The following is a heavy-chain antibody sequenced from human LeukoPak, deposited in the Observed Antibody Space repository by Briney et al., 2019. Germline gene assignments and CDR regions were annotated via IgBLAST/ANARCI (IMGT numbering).Heavy chain of an antibody. CDR2: ISYDGSNK. CDR3: AKAYPYYYDSSGYFDY. CDR1: GFTFSSYG. Sequence: GGSLRLSCAASGFTFSSYGMHWVRQAPGKGLEWVAVISYDGSNKYYADSVKGRFTISRDNSKNTLYLQMNSLRAEDTAVYYCAKAYPYYYDSSGYFDYWGQGTLVTVSS. J-gene: IGHJ4*02. V-gene: IGHV3-30*18. D-gene: IGHD3-22*01.